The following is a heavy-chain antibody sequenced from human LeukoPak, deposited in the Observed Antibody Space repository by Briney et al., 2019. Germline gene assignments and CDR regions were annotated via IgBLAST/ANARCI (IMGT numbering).Heavy chain of an antibody. Sequence: ASVKVSCKTSGYVFTDYHINWLRQAPGQGLEWIGWISTFNGNIKFLQKFQGRVTLTTDTSTTTGYMESSSLTSDDTAVYYCARDGPGFGYFDHWGQGTLVTVSS. CDR3: ARDGPGFGYFDH. J-gene: IGHJ4*02. D-gene: IGHD3-16*01. CDR1: GYVFTDYH. CDR2: ISTFNGNI. V-gene: IGHV1-18*01.